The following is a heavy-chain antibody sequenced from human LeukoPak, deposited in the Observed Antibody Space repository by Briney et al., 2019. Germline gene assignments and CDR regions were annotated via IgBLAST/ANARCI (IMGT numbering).Heavy chain of an antibody. D-gene: IGHD7-27*01. CDR2: IREDGTEK. V-gene: IGHV3-7*01. CDR3: ARHVGISF. J-gene: IGHJ4*02. CDR1: GFTFSGAW. Sequence: GGSLRLSCTASGFTFSGAWMTWVRQAPGKGLEWVASIREDGTEKNYVDSVKGRFTISRDNAKSSLFLQMSNLRDDDTAIYYCARHVGISFWGQGTLVTVSS.